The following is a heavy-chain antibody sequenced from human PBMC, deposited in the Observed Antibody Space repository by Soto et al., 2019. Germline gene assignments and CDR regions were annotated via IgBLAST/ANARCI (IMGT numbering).Heavy chain of an antibody. CDR2: ILYDGSNK. V-gene: IGHV3-30-3*01. CDR3: ARDPDIVLVVAATWGGGGFDY. CDR1: GFTFSSYA. Sequence: QVQLVESGGGVVQPGRYLRLSCAASGFTFSSYAMPWVRQAPGKGREWVAVILYDGSNKYYADSVKGRFTISRDNSKHTQYLQMNSQRAEDTAVYYCARDPDIVLVVAATWGGGGFDYWGQGTLVTVSS. D-gene: IGHD2-15*01. J-gene: IGHJ4*02.